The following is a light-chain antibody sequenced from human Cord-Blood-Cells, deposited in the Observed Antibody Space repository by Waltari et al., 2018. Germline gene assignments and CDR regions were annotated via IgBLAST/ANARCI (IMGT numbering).Light chain of an antibody. CDR1: SNNVGNQG. CDR2: RNN. V-gene: IGLV10-54*01. J-gene: IGLJ3*02. CDR3: SAWDSSLSAWV. Sequence: QAGLTQPPSVSKGLRQPATLTCTGKSNNVGNQGAAWLQQHKGHPPKLLPYRNNNRPSGISERLSASRSGNTASLTITGLQPEDEADYYCSAWDSSLSAWVFGGGTKLTVL.